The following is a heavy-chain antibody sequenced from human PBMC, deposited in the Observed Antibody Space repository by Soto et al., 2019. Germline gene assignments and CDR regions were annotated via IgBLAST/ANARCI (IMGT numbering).Heavy chain of an antibody. J-gene: IGHJ5*02. Sequence: PSETLSLTCSVSGGSINTYYWGWIRQPPGKGLEWIGSIYYSGSTYYNPSLKSRVTISVDTSKNQFSLKLSSVTAADTAVYYCASPKIAFYNWFDPWGQGTLVTVSS. D-gene: IGHD3-3*02. V-gene: IGHV4-39*01. CDR3: ASPKIAFYNWFDP. CDR1: GGSINTYY. CDR2: IYYSGST.